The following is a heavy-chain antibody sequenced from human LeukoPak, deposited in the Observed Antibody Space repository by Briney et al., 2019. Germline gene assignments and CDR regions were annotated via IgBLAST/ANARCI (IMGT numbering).Heavy chain of an antibody. J-gene: IGHJ4*02. CDR3: GAGNPDY. CDR1: RFTFQDYS. D-gene: IGHD1-1*01. CDR2: LSFDGKGK. Sequence: PGRSLRLSCAASRFTFQDYSMHWIRQAPGKGLEWMTVLSFDGKGKFYAGSVKGRFTVSRDTSKNTLFLDMNNVTVEDTAVYYCGAGNPDYWGRGTLVTVYS. V-gene: IGHV3-30*01.